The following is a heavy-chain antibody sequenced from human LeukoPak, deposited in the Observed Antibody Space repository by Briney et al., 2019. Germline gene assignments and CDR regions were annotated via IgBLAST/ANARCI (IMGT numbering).Heavy chain of an antibody. D-gene: IGHD6-6*01. V-gene: IGHV1-46*01. CDR3: AKDLARRGLYSSSSDYYYMDV. J-gene: IGHJ6*03. CDR2: INPSGGST. Sequence: ASVKVSCKASGYTFTSYYMHWVRQAPGQGLEWMGTINPSGGSTSYAQKFQGRVTMTRDTSTSTVYMELSSLRSEDTAVYCCAKDLARRGLYSSSSDYYYMDVWGKGTTVTVSS. CDR1: GYTFTSYY.